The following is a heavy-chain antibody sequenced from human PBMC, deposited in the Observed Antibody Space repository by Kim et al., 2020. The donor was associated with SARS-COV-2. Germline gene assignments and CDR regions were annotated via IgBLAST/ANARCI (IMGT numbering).Heavy chain of an antibody. J-gene: IGHJ4*02. V-gene: IGHV3-48*02. CDR3: ARKPAWEIDY. CDR2: T. D-gene: IGHD1-26*01. Sequence: TSYADSVKGRFTISGDTAQSSLFLQMNSLRDVDTAIYYCARKPAWEIDYWGQGTLVTVSS.